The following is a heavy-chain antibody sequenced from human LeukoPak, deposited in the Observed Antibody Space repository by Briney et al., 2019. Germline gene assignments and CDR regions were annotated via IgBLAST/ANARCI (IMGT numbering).Heavy chain of an antibody. CDR2: ISFVGRNK. V-gene: IGHV3-30*01. CDR3: ARDGSDFWSGYYGFFDY. J-gene: IGHJ4*02. Sequence: GGCLRLSCAPSAFTLSSYAMRWVRPPPSKGSGWEAAISFVGRNKYYADSVKGRFTISRDNSKSTLYLQMNSLRAEDTAGYYCARDGSDFWSGYYGFFDYWGQGTLVTVSS. CDR1: AFTLSSYA. D-gene: IGHD3-3*01.